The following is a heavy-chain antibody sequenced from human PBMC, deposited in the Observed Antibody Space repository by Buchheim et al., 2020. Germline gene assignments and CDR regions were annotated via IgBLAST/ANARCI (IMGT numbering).Heavy chain of an antibody. V-gene: IGHV3-74*02. D-gene: IGHD6-6*01. J-gene: IGHJ4*02. Sequence: EVQLLESGGGLVQPGGSLRLSCVASGFRFNNYAMSWVRQAPGKGPEWVSRINTDGSSTNYADSVKGRFTISRDNAKNTLYLQMNSLRAEDTAVYYCARSTYSGSSMGYWGQGTL. CDR2: INTDGSST. CDR3: ARSTYSGSSMGY. CDR1: GFRFNNYA.